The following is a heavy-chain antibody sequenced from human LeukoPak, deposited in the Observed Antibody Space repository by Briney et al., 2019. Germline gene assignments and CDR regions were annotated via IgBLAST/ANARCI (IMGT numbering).Heavy chain of an antibody. CDR2: ITGSSSSI. V-gene: IGHV3-48*01. Sequence: PGGSLRLSCGASGFTFSSYNMNWVRQAPGKGLGWVSYITGSSSSIYYADSVKGRFTISRDDPHNTLYLQMNSLRAEDTAVYFCARGGVDYYGSGTYYLMYYFDYWGQGALVTVSS. D-gene: IGHD3-10*01. J-gene: IGHJ4*02. CDR3: ARGGVDYYGSGTYYLMYYFDY. CDR1: GFTFSSYN.